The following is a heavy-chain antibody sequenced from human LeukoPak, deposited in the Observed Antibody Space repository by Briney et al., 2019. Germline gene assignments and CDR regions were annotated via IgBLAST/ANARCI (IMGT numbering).Heavy chain of an antibody. V-gene: IGHV1-46*01. J-gene: IGHJ4*02. CDR2: INPSGGST. Sequence: ASVKVSCKASGYTFTSYYMHCVRQAPGQGLEWMGIINPSGGSTSYAQKFQGRVTMTRDTSTSTVYMELSSLRSEDTAVYYCARDEGIRFLEWLLVYWGQGTLVTVSS. D-gene: IGHD3-3*01. CDR3: ARDEGIRFLEWLLVY. CDR1: GYTFTSYY.